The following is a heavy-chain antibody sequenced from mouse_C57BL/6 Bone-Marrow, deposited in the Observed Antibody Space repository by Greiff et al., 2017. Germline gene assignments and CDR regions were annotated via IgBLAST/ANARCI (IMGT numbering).Heavy chain of an antibody. D-gene: IGHD1-1*01. CDR3: TRRRLLPYYAMDY. J-gene: IGHJ4*01. V-gene: IGHV1-15*01. CDR2: IDPETGGT. Sequence: QVQLQQSGAELVRPGASVTLSCKASGYTFTDYEMHWVKQTPVHGLEWIGAIDPETGGTAYNQKFKGKAILTADKSSSTAYMELRSLTSEDSAVYYWTRRRLLPYYAMDYWGQGTSVTVSS. CDR1: GYTFTDYE.